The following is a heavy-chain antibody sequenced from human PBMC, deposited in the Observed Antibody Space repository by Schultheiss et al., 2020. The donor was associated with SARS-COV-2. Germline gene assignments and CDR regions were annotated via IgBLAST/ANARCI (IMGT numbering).Heavy chain of an antibody. D-gene: IGHD3-3*01. CDR2: ISYDGSNK. CDR1: GFTFSSYA. Sequence: GESLKISCAASGFTFSSYAMHWVRQAPGKGLEWVAVISYDGSNKYYADSVKGRFTISRDNSKNTLYLQMNSLRAEDTAVYYCARGYVLRFLEWSFQHWGQGTLVTGSS. V-gene: IGHV3-30*01. J-gene: IGHJ1*01. CDR3: ARGYVLRFLEWSFQH.